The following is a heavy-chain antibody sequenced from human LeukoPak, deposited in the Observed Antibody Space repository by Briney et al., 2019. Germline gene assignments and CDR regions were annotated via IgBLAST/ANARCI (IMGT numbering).Heavy chain of an antibody. CDR3: ASQIYRYCSSTSCYDLGPPTPFDY. V-gene: IGHV4-59*08. Sequence: RPSETLSLTCTVSGGSISSYYWSWIRQPPGKGLEWIGYIYYSGSTNYNPSLKSRVTISVDTSKNQFSLKLSSVTAADTAVYYCASQIYRYCSSTSCYDLGPPTPFDYWGQGTLVTVSS. CDR1: GGSISSYY. CDR2: IYYSGST. D-gene: IGHD2-2*01. J-gene: IGHJ4*02.